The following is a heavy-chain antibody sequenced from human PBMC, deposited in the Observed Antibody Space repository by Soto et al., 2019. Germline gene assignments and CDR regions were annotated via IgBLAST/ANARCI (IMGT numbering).Heavy chain of an antibody. J-gene: IGHJ4*02. CDR1: GGTIISYC. D-gene: IGHD3-10*01. Sequence: SQTLRLTCTVAGGTIISYCGRWIRQPPGKGLEWIGYIYYSGSTNYNPSLKSRVTISVDTSKNQFSLKLSSVTAADTAVYYCAIVEGSRYYGSGSYFDYWGQGTLVTGSS. CDR2: IYYSGST. V-gene: IGHV4-59*01. CDR3: AIVEGSRYYGSGSYFDY.